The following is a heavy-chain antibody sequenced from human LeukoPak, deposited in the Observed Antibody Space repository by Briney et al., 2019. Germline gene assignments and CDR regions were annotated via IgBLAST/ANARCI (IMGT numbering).Heavy chain of an antibody. CDR2: IYSDGST. V-gene: IGHV3-66*01. CDR1: GFTVSSNY. J-gene: IGHJ4*02. Sequence: PGGSLRLSCAASGFTVSSNYMGWVRQAPGKGLEWVSVIYSDGSTNYVNSVKGRFTISRDISKNRLYLQMYNLRAEDTAVYYCARSGYGPEADYWSQGTLVTVSS. D-gene: IGHD3-16*01. CDR3: ARSGYGPEADY.